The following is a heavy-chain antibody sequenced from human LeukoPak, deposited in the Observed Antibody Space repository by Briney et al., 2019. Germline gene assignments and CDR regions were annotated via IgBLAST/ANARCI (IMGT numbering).Heavy chain of an antibody. CDR1: GFTSSGYW. V-gene: IGHV3-7*03. D-gene: IGHD3/OR15-3a*01. CDR3: AKRGVVIRVILVGFHKAAYYFES. CDR2: IKQDGSEK. Sequence: GGSLRLSCAASGFTSSGYWMTWVRQAPGKGLEWVASIKQDGSEKKYVDSVKGRFTISRDNPKNTLYLQMNSLRAEDTAVYFCAKRGVVIRVILVGFHKAAYYFESWGQGTLVTVSS. J-gene: IGHJ4*02.